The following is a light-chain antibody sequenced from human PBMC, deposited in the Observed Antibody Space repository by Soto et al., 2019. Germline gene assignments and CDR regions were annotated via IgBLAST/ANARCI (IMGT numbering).Light chain of an antibody. CDR3: SSYSSSSPRLDV. CDR2: DVS. CDR1: SSDVGGYNY. Sequence: QSVLTQPASVSGSPGQSITISCTGTSSDVGGYNYVSWYQQHPGKAPKLMIYDVSNRPSGVFNRFSGSKSGNTASLTISGLQAEDEADYYCSSYSSSSPRLDVFGSGTKLTVL. V-gene: IGLV2-14*01. J-gene: IGLJ1*01.